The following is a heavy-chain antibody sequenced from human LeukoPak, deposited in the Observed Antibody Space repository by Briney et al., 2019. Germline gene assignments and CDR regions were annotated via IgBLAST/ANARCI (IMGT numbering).Heavy chain of an antibody. CDR3: ARDSSSWYVDFDY. D-gene: IGHD6-13*01. CDR2: IYTSGST. V-gene: IGHV4-61*02. Sequence: PSQTLSLTCTVSGGSISSGSYYWNWIRQPAGKGLEWIGRIYTSGSTTYNPSLNSRVTISVDTSKNHFSLKLSSVTAADTAVYYCARDSSSWYVDFDYWGQGTLVTVSS. J-gene: IGHJ4*02. CDR1: GGSISSGSYY.